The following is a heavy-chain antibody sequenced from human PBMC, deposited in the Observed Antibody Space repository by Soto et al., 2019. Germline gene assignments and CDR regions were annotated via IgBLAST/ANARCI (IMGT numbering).Heavy chain of an antibody. CDR1: GGSISSGDYY. V-gene: IGHV4-30-4*01. J-gene: IGHJ4*02. Sequence: SETLSLTCTVSGGSISSGDYYWSWIRQPPGKGLEWIGYIYYSGSTYYNPSLKSRVTISVDTSKNQFSLKLSSVTAADTAVYYCARDSNYGLGIGYWGQGTLVTVSS. CDR3: ARDSNYGLGIGY. D-gene: IGHD4-17*01. CDR2: IYYSGST.